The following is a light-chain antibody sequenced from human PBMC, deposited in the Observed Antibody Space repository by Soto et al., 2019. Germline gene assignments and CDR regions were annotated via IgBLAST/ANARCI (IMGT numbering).Light chain of an antibody. J-gene: IGKJ4*01. Sequence: EIVMTQSPATLSVSPGERATLSCWASQSISSNLAWYQQKPGQAPRLLIFGASKRATGIPDRFRGSGSGTYFTLTISSLEPDDFALYYCQQYGNSPLTFGGGTKVDIK. CDR3: QQYGNSPLT. CDR2: GAS. CDR1: QSISSN. V-gene: IGKV3-20*01.